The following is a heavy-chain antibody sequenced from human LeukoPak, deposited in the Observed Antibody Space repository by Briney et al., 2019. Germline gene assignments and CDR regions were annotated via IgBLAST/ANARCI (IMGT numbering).Heavy chain of an antibody. CDR1: GFTFSSYW. Sequence: RGSLRLSCAASGFTFSSYWMSWVRQAPGKGLEWVANIKQDGSEKYYVDSVKGRFTISRDNAKNSLYLQMNSLRAEDTAVYYCARVRGERLSGAFDIWGQGTMVTVSS. CDR2: IKQDGSEK. D-gene: IGHD1-1*01. J-gene: IGHJ3*02. V-gene: IGHV3-7*01. CDR3: ARVRGERLSGAFDI.